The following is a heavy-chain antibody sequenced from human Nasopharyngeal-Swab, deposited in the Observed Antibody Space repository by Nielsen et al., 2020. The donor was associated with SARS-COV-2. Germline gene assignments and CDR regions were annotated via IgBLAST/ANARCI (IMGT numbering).Heavy chain of an antibody. CDR1: GFSFSGSA. D-gene: IGHD5-18*01. CDR2: INDGGYAS. J-gene: IGHJ4*02. V-gene: IGHV3-23*01. CDR3: ANGGYSYGYAVY. Sequence: GESLKISCVASGFSFSGSAVSWVRQAPGKGLEWVAAINDGGYASFYANSVRGRFTISRDNSKNTVYLQMNFLRADDTAIYHCANGGYSYGYAVYWGQGTLVTVSS.